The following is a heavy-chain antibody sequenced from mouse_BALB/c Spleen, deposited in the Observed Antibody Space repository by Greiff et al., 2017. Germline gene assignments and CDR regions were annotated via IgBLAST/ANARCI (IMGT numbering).Heavy chain of an antibody. Sequence: QVQLKESGPGLVAPSQSLSITCTVSGFSLTSYDISWIRQPPGKGLEWLGVIWTGGGTNYNSAFMSRLSISKDNSKSQVFLKMNSLQTDDTAIYYCVRDLRDHAMDYWGQGTSVTVSS. CDR1: GFSLTSYD. CDR3: VRDLRDHAMDY. D-gene: IGHD1-1*01. J-gene: IGHJ4*01. CDR2: IWTGGGT. V-gene: IGHV2-9-2*01.